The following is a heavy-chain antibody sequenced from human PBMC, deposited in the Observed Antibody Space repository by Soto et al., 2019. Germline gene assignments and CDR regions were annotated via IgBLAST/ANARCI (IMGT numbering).Heavy chain of an antibody. CDR3: ARDLSSDSSGFRGYDL. J-gene: IGHJ4*02. V-gene: IGHV1-69*13. Sequence: SVKVSCKDSGGTVSSYAITWVRQAPGKGLEWMGVFIPIFVSAHYAQKFQGRVTITADESTSTAYMELSGLRSEDTAIYYCARDLSSDSSGFRGYDLWGQGTLVTVSS. CDR2: FIPIFVSA. CDR1: GGTVSSYA. D-gene: IGHD3-22*01.